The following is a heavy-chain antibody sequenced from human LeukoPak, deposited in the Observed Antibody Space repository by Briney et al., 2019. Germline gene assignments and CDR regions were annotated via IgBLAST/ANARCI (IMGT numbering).Heavy chain of an antibody. CDR3: AREYSTSWTYYFDY. CDR1: DGAITGYY. V-gene: IGHV4-59*01. D-gene: IGHD6-13*01. Sequence: SETLSLTCTVSDGAITGYYWGWIRQPPGKGLDWVGHTHYGGTTNYNPSLKSRVTISVDTSKNQISLKVTSVTAADTAVYYCAREYSTSWTYYFDYWGQGALVTVSS. J-gene: IGHJ4*02. CDR2: THYGGTT.